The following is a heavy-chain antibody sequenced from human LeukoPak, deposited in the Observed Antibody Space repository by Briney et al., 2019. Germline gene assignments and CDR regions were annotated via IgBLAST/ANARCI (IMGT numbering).Heavy chain of an antibody. V-gene: IGHV3-43*01. CDR2: ISWEGQTT. CDR1: GFTFDDYA. Sequence: GGSLRLSCAASGFTFDDYAMHWVRQAPGKGLEWVALISWEGQTTYYADSVRGRFTISRDNSKNSLYLQMNSLSTEDTAFYYCTRDTDYGSATNYFDSWGQGTLVSVSS. D-gene: IGHD3-10*01. CDR3: TRDTDYGSATNYFDS. J-gene: IGHJ4*02.